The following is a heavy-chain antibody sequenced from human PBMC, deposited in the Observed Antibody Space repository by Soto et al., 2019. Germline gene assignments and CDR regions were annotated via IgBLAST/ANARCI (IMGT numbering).Heavy chain of an antibody. CDR3: AKGDYYYGRGV. CDR1: ADSVYSNSAA. V-gene: IGHV6-1*01. CDR2: TYYRPKWDI. J-gene: IGHJ6*02. Sequence: TLYLDCATSADSVYSNSAAWNWIRQSPSRGIEWLGRTYYRPKWDIDYAVSEKRRITINPDTSKNQFSLQLNSVTLEDTAVYYCAKGDYYYGRGVCGQGTTGTVSS.